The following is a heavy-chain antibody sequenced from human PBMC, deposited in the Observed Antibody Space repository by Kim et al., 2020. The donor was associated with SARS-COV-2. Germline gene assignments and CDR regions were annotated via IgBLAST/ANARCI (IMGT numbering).Heavy chain of an antibody. J-gene: IGHJ6*02. Sequence: GGSLRLSCAASGFTFSTYDMHWVRQATGKGLEWVSAIGTAGDTYYPGSMKGRFTISRDNAKNSLYLQMNSLRAGDTAVYYCARDCSSTSCYSGGDYGMDVWGQGTTVTVSS. CDR1: GFTFSTYD. CDR3: ARDCSSTSCYSGGDYGMDV. V-gene: IGHV3-13*01. CDR2: IGTAGDT. D-gene: IGHD2-2*01.